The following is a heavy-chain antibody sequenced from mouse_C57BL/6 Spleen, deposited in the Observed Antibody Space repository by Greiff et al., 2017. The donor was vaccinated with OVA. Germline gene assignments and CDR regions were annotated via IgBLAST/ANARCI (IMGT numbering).Heavy chain of an antibody. V-gene: IGHV1-18*01. J-gene: IGHJ3*01. CDR1: GYTFTDYN. D-gene: IGHD1-1*01. CDR2: INPNNGGT. Sequence: VQLQQSGPELVKPGASVKIPCKASGYTFTDYNMDWVKQSHGKSLEWIGDINPNNGGTIYNQKFKGKATLTVDKSSSTAYMELRSLTSEDTAVYYCALDYYGSWFAYWGQGTLVTVSA. CDR3: ALDYYGSWFAY.